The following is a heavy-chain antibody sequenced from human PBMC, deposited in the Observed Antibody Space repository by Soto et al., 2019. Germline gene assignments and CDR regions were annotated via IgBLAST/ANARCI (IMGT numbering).Heavy chain of an antibody. J-gene: IGHJ6*02. CDR3: ARGVSGSYYYYYYGMDV. D-gene: IGHD3-16*01. V-gene: IGHV4-34*01. Sequence: PSETLSLTCAVYGGSVSGYYWSWIRQPPGKGLEWIGEINHSGSTNYNPSLKSRVTISVDTSKNQFSLKLSSVTAADTAVYYCARGVSGSYYYYYYGMDVWGQGTTVTVSS. CDR1: GGSVSGYY. CDR2: INHSGST.